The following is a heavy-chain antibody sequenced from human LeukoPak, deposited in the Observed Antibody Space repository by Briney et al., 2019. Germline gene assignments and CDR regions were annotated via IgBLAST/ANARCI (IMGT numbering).Heavy chain of an antibody. J-gene: IGHJ4*02. V-gene: IGHV4-61*08. CDR1: GGSISSGGYY. Sequence: SQTLPLTCTVSGGSISSGGYYWSWIRQPPGKGLEWIGYIYYSGSTNYNPSLKSRVTISVDTSKNQFSLKLSSVTAADTAVYYCARDNYYDSSGYYSWGQGTLVTVSS. CDR3: ARDNYYDSSGYYS. CDR2: IYYSGST. D-gene: IGHD3-22*01.